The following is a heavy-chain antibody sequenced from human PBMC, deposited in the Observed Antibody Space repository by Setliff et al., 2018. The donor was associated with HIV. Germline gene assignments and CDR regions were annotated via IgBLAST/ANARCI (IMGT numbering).Heavy chain of an antibody. CDR3: AKGIKWLDP. CDR2: IHNDGRT. D-gene: IGHD2-15*01. Sequence: SLRLSCAASGFTVSTSYMTWVRQAPGKGLEWVSVIHNDGRTDYADSVKGRFTIARDNSINILYLHINNLIVEDTAVYYCAKGIKWLDPWGRGTLVTVSS. J-gene: IGHJ5*02. V-gene: IGHV3-53*01. CDR1: GFTVSTSY.